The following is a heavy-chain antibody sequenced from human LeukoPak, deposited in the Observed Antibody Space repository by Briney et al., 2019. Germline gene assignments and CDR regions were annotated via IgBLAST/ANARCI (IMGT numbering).Heavy chain of an antibody. J-gene: IGHJ4*02. V-gene: IGHV4-59*08. Sequence: SDTLSLTCTVSGGSINNYYWTWLRQPPGKGLEWVGYIYYSGSTNYNPSLKSRVTISVDTSKNQFYLRLTSVTAADTAVYYCASSPGGNSAYWGQGIRVTVSS. D-gene: IGHD4-23*01. CDR3: ASSPGGNSAY. CDR1: GGSINNYY. CDR2: IYYSGST.